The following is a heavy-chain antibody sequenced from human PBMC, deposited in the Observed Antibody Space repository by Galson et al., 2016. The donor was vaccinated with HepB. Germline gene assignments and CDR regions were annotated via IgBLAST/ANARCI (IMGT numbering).Heavy chain of an antibody. J-gene: IGHJ4*02. V-gene: IGHV3-23*01. CDR2: ISGRGGSI. Sequence: SLRLSCATSGFTFSSYAMTWVRQSPGKGLEWVSVISGRGGSIKYADSVKGRFTISRDNSKNTLYLQMNSLRAEDTAVYYCAKSPEAWYYDDTSGHYHFDSRGQGTLVVVSS. CDR3: AKSPEAWYYDDTSGHYHFDS. D-gene: IGHD3-22*01. CDR1: GFTFSSYA.